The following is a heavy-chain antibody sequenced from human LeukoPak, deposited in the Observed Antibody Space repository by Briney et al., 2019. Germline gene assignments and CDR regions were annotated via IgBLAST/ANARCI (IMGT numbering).Heavy chain of an antibody. D-gene: IGHD3-22*01. CDR2: IIPIFGTA. Sequence: GGSLRLSCAASGFTFSSYAMSWVRQAPGQGLEWMGRIIPIFGTANYAQKFQGRVTITADKSTSTAYMELSSLRSEDTAVYYCARDSKYYYDSSGYSFDYWGQGTLVTVSS. CDR3: ARDSKYYYDSSGYSFDY. J-gene: IGHJ4*02. V-gene: IGHV1-69*06. CDR1: GFTFSSYA.